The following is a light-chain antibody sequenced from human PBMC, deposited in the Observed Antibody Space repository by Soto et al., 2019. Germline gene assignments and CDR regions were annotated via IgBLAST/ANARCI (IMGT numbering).Light chain of an antibody. CDR2: RND. CDR3: AAWDDSMSGVV. V-gene: IGLV1-47*01. CDR1: SSNIGSNY. Sequence: QSVLTQPPSASGTPGQRVTISCSGSSSNIGSNYVYWYQQRPGTAPKLLIYRNDQRPSGVPDRFSGSKSGTSAALAISGLRSDDEADYYCAAWDDSMSGVVFGGGTKLTVL. J-gene: IGLJ3*02.